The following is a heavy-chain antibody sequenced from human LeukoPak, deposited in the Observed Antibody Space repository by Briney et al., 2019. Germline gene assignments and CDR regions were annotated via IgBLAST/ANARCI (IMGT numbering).Heavy chain of an antibody. CDR2: IYYSGST. Sequence: SETLSLTCTVSGGSISSYYWSWIRQPPGKGLEWIGYIYYSGSTNYNPSLKSRVTISVGTSKNQFSLKLSSVTAADTAVYYCARGLSIVELDYWGQGTLVTVSS. V-gene: IGHV4-59*08. CDR3: ARGLSIVELDY. D-gene: IGHD3-22*01. CDR1: GGSISSYY. J-gene: IGHJ4*02.